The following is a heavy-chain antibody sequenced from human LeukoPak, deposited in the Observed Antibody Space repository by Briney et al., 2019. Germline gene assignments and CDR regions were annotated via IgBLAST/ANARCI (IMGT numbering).Heavy chain of an antibody. CDR3: ARSGVPHGTDF. D-gene: IGHD7-27*01. CDR2: IQEDGSET. V-gene: IGHV3-7*04. J-gene: IGHJ6*02. Sequence: GGSLRLSCAASGFTFSSYGMTWGRSAPEKGLEWVANIQEDGSETYYVASVKGRFTISRNTTKISLGLHMNSLRVEDSAVYYWARSGVPHGTDFWGQGTTVTVSS. CDR1: GFTFSSYG.